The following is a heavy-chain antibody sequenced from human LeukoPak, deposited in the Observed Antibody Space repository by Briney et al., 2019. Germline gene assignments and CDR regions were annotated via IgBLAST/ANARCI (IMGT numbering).Heavy chain of an antibody. J-gene: IGHJ4*02. D-gene: IGHD6-19*01. CDR3: VRRGDASSGWGDHEY. CDR2: IGGSGDKT. V-gene: IGHV3-23*01. Sequence: GGSLRLSCAASGFTFSSYAMSWVRQAPGKGLEWVSTIGGSGDKTFYADSVKGRFTISRDNSKNMLHLQMSSLTGEDTALYYCVRRGDASSGWGDHEYWGQGALVTVSS. CDR1: GFTFSSYA.